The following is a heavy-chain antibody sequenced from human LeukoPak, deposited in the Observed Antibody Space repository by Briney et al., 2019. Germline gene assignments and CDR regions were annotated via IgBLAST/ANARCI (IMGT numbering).Heavy chain of an antibody. Sequence: PSETLSLTCTVSGGSISTYCWKWIRQPAGQGLEWIGHIYSSGSANYNPSLKSGVTMSVETSKTQFSLRWTSVTAADTAVYYCARRAGNSWFFDYWGQGILVTVSS. CDR2: IYSSGSA. CDR1: GGSISTYC. D-gene: IGHD6-13*01. V-gene: IGHV4-4*07. J-gene: IGHJ4*02. CDR3: ARRAGNSWFFDY.